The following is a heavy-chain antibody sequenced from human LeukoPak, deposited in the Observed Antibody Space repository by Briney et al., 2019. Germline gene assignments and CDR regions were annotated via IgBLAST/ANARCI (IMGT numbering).Heavy chain of an antibody. CDR3: ARGRRFYDYIWGSYRSPYYFDY. V-gene: IGHV6-1*01. CDR1: GDSVSSNSAA. D-gene: IGHD3-16*02. CDR2: TYYRSKWYN. J-gene: IGHJ4*02. Sequence: SQTLSLTCAISGDSVSSNSAAWNWIRQSPSRGLEWLGRTYYRSKWYNDYAVSVKSRITINPDTYKNQFSLQLNSVTPEDTAVYYCARGRRFYDYIWGSYRSPYYFDYWGQGTLVTVSS.